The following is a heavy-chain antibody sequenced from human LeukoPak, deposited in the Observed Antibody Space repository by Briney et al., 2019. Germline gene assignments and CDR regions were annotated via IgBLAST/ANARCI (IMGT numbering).Heavy chain of an antibody. D-gene: IGHD3-9*01. Sequence: ASVKVSCKASGYTFTSYDINWVRQATGQGLEWMGWMNPNSGNTGYAQKFQGRVTMTRNTSISTAYMELSSLRSEDTAVYYCARAGDVLRYFVWLYDYYYGMDVWGQGTTVTVSS. CDR1: GYTFTSYD. J-gene: IGHJ6*02. CDR2: MNPNSGNT. V-gene: IGHV1-8*01. CDR3: ARAGDVLRYFVWLYDYYYGMDV.